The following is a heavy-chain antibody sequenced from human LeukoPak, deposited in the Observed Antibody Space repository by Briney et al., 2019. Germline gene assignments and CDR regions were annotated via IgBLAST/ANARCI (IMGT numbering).Heavy chain of an antibody. CDR3: ARDSYYDGLAEYFQH. V-gene: IGHV3-23*01. J-gene: IGHJ1*01. D-gene: IGHD3-22*01. CDR1: GFTFSSYA. Sequence: GGSLRLSCAASGFTFSSYAMSWVRQAPGKGLEWVSAISGSGGSTYYADSVKGRFTISRDNSKNTLYLQMNSLRAEDTAVYYCARDSYYDGLAEYFQHWGQGTLVTVSS. CDR2: ISGSGGST.